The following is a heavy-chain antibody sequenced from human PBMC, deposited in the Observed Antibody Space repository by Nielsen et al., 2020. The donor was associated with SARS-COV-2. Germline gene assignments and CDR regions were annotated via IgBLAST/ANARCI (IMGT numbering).Heavy chain of an antibody. CDR1: GFTFSDYA. CDR2: IYFDGSYK. Sequence: GGSLRLSCTGSGFTFSDYAMHWVRQAPGKGLEWLALIYFDGSYKMYVDSVKGRFSISRDNSKNTLYLQMNSLRAEDTALYFCAKDFHGSVADFFGNWGQGTLVTVSS. V-gene: IGHV3-30*18. D-gene: IGHD2-2*03. CDR3: AKDFHGSVADFFGN. J-gene: IGHJ4*02.